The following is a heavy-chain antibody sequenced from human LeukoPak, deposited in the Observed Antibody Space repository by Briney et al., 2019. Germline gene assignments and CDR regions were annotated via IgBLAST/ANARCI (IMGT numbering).Heavy chain of an antibody. Sequence: SETLSLTCAVYGGSFSGYYRSWIRQPPGKGLEWIGEINHSGSTNYNPSLKSRVTISVDTSKNQFSLKLSSVTATDTAVYYCARGEYSFVYFDYWGQGTLVTVSS. D-gene: IGHD6-6*01. V-gene: IGHV4-34*01. CDR3: ARGEYSFVYFDY. CDR2: INHSGST. CDR1: GGSFSGYY. J-gene: IGHJ4*02.